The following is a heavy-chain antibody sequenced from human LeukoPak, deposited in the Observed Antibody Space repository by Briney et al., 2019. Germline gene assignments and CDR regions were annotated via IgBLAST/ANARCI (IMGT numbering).Heavy chain of an antibody. CDR3: AREYGYGSGSYYIDY. CDR1: GFSFSTYA. D-gene: IGHD3-10*01. Sequence: GGSLRLSCAASGFSFSTYAMSWVRQAPGKGLEWVSSISTSSYIFNADSVKGRFTISRDNAKNSLYLQMNSLRAEDTAVYYCAREYGYGSGSYYIDYWGQGTLVTVSS. CDR2: ISTSSYI. V-gene: IGHV3-21*01. J-gene: IGHJ4*02.